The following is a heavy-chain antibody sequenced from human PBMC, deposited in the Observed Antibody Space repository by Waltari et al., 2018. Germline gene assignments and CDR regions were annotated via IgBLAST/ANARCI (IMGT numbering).Heavy chain of an antibody. V-gene: IGHV3-7*01. CDR2: IKQDGGEK. CDR3: AALSYYSFDI. Sequence: VQLVESGGGLVQPGGSLRLSCAASGFTFRNFWMSWVRQARGKGLEWVANIKQDGGEKSYVGAVKGRFTISRDNAKNSLYLQMNSLGGDDTALYYCAALSYYSFDIWGQGTVVTVSS. J-gene: IGHJ3*02. D-gene: IGHD3-16*01. CDR1: GFTFRNFW.